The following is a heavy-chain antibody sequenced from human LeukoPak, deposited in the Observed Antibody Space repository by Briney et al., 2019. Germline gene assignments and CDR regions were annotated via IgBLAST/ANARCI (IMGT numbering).Heavy chain of an antibody. CDR3: TRSGYRHPYHFDS. CDR2: LYTGGGT. D-gene: IGHD3-22*01. J-gene: IGHJ4*02. V-gene: IGHV3-53*01. Sequence: PGGSLRLSCAASGFTFSDYYMSWVRQAPGKGPEWVSVLYTGGGTAHADSVKGRFIVSRDNSKNTLSLQMNSLRAEDTAIYYCTRSGYRHPYHFDSWGQGTLVIVSS. CDR1: GFTFSDYY.